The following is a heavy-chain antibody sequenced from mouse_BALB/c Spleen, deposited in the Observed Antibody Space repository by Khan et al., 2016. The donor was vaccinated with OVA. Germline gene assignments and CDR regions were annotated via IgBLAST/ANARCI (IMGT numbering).Heavy chain of an antibody. D-gene: IGHD4-1*01. CDR3: TRRNWDVAWFAY. V-gene: IGHV1-5*01. CDR2: IYPGNTDT. Sequence: IQLVQSGTVLARPGASVKMSCKASGYTFTSYWMHWVKQRPGQGLEWIGDIYPGNTDTNYNQKFKGKAKLTAVTSTSTAYMELSSLTNEDSAVYYYTRRNWDVAWFAYWGQGTLVTVSA. CDR1: GYTFTSYW. J-gene: IGHJ3*01.